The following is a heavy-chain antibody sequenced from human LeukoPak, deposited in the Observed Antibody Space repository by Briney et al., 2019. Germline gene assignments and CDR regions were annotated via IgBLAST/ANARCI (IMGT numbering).Heavy chain of an antibody. Sequence: GSSVKVSCKASGGTFSSYAISWVRQAPGQGLEWMGWISAYNGNTNYAQKLQGRVTMTTDTSTSTAYMELRSLRSDDTAVYYCARDRCSGGSCYLFDYWGQGTLVTVSS. CDR2: ISAYNGNT. J-gene: IGHJ4*02. CDR3: ARDRCSGGSCYLFDY. V-gene: IGHV1-18*01. D-gene: IGHD2-15*01. CDR1: GGTFSSYA.